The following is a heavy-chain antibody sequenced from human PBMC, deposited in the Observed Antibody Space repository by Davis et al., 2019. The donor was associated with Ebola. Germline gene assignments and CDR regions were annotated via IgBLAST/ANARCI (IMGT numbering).Heavy chain of an antibody. D-gene: IGHD3-22*01. CDR2: ISYDGSNK. Sequence: PGGSLRLSCAASGFTFSSYAMHWVRQAQGKGLEWVAVISYDGSNKYYADSVKGRFTISRDNSKNTLYLQMNSLRAEDTAVYYCARDNYYDSSISDWGQGTLVTVSS. J-gene: IGHJ4*02. CDR3: ARDNYYDSSISD. CDR1: GFTFSSYA. V-gene: IGHV3-30-3*01.